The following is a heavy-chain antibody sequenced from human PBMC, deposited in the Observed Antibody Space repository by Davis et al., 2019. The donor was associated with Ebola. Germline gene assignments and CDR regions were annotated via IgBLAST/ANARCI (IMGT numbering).Heavy chain of an antibody. Sequence: GESLKISCAASGFTFSSYSMNWVRQAPGKGLEWVSSISSSSSYIYYADSVKGRFTISRDNAKKSLYLKMNSLRAEDTAVYYCTCREYWFDPWGKGTLVTVSS. J-gene: IGHJ5*02. CDR3: TCREYWFDP. CDR1: GFTFSSYS. CDR2: ISSSSSYI. V-gene: IGHV3-21*01.